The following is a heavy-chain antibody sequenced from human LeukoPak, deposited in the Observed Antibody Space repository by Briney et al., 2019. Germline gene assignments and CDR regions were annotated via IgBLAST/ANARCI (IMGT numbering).Heavy chain of an antibody. CDR2: IYYSGST. V-gene: IGHV4-31*03. CDR1: GGSISSGGYY. CDR3: ARGWEYYCSSTSCYRPRWFDP. D-gene: IGHD2-2*01. Sequence: SGTLSLTCTVSGGSISSGGYYWSWIRQHPGKGLEWIGYIYYSGSTYYNPSLKSRVTISVDTSKNQFSLKLSSVTAADTAVYYCARGWEYYCSSTSCYRPRWFDPWGQGTLVTVSS. J-gene: IGHJ5*02.